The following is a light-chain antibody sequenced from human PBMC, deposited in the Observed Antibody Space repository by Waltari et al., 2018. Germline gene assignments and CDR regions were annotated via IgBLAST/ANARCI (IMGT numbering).Light chain of an antibody. V-gene: IGKV3-20*01. J-gene: IGKJ1*01. Sequence: EIVLTQSPGTLSLSPGERATLSCRASQSVSSSYLAWYQQKPGQAPRLLIYGASSRATGIPDRFSGSGSGTDSTLTISRLEPEDFAVYYCQQYGSSRWTFGQGTKVEIK. CDR3: QQYGSSRWT. CDR2: GAS. CDR1: QSVSSSY.